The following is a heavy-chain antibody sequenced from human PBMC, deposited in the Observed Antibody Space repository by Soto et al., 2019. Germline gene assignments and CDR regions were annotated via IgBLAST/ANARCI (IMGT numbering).Heavy chain of an antibody. V-gene: IGHV4-30-4*01. J-gene: IGHJ5*02. D-gene: IGHD1-7*01. Sequence: QVQLQESGPGLVKPSQTLSLTCTVSGGSISSGDYYWSWIRQPPGKGLEWIGYIYYSGSTYYNPSLKSRVTLSVDTSKNQFSLKLSSVTAADTAVYYCARAEDRITGTPNWFDPWGQGTLVTVSS. CDR1: GGSISSGDYY. CDR3: ARAEDRITGTPNWFDP. CDR2: IYYSGST.